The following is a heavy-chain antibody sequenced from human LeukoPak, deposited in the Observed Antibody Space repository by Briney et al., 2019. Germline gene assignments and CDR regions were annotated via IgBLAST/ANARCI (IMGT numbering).Heavy chain of an antibody. CDR3: ARSRSSWPFDY. CDR2: IYNGGST. D-gene: IGHD6-13*01. Sequence: SETLSLTCTVSGGSISSGGYYWSWIRQHPGKGLEWIGYIYNGGSTYYNPSLKSRVTISVDTSKNQFSLKLSSVTAADTAVYYCARSRSSWPFDYWGQGTLVTVSS. J-gene: IGHJ4*02. CDR1: GGSISSGGYY. V-gene: IGHV4-31*03.